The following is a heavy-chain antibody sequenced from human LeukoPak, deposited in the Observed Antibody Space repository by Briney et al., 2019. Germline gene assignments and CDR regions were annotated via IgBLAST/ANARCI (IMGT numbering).Heavy chain of an antibody. Sequence: PGGSLRLSCAAFGFTFSSYAMSWVRQAPGKGLERVSAISGSGGSTYYADSVEGRFTISRDNSKNTLYLQMNSLRAEDTAVYYCAKDLGDIVVVVADGTFDIWGQGTMVTVSS. CDR1: GFTFSSYA. CDR3: AKDLGDIVVVVADGTFDI. CDR2: ISGSGGST. J-gene: IGHJ3*02. V-gene: IGHV3-23*01. D-gene: IGHD2-15*01.